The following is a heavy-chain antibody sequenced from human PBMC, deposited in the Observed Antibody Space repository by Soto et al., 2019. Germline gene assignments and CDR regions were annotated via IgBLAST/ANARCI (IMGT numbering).Heavy chain of an antibody. D-gene: IGHD3-22*01. CDR1: GDSVSTYY. CDR2: LYYGRSA. CDR3: ALRSMAVVPEY. Sequence: QVQLQESGPGLVKPSETLSLTCAVSGDSVSTYYCMWIRQPPGKGLESIGYLYYGRSANYNPSLKSRVTLSVDTSTNQCSLTLSSMTAADTAVYYCALRSMAVVPEYWGQGTLVTVSA. V-gene: IGHV4-59*02. J-gene: IGHJ4*02.